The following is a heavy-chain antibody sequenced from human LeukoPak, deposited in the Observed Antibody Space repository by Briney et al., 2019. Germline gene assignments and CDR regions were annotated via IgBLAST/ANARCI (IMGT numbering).Heavy chain of an antibody. D-gene: IGHD6-13*01. V-gene: IGHV3-23*01. J-gene: IGHJ6*02. CDR1: GFTFLRHG. CDR3: ARGGMEGSWDYYYYGMDV. Sequence: GGSLRLSCAASGFTFLRHGMTWFRQAPGKGLEWVSGISASGGATYYADSVKGRFTISRDNSKNTLYLQMNSLRTEDTAVYYCARGGMEGSWDYYYYGMDVWGQGTTVTVSS. CDR2: ISASGGAT.